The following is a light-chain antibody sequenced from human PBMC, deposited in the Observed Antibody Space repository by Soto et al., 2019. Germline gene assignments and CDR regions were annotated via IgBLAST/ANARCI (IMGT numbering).Light chain of an antibody. CDR2: GAS. Sequence: EIALTQSPGTLSLSPGERVTLSCRASQTVSSNYLAWYQQKPGQAPRLLIYGASSRATGIPDRFSGSGSGTDFTLTISRLEPEDFAVFYCQHYGNSPWTFGQGTKVEIK. CDR1: QTVSSNY. V-gene: IGKV3-20*01. J-gene: IGKJ1*01. CDR3: QHYGNSPWT.